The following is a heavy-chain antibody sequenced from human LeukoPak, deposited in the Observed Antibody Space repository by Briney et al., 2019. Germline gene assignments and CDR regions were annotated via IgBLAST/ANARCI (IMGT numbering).Heavy chain of an antibody. CDR1: GGSISSSSYS. Sequence: SETLSLTCSVSGGSISSSSYSWGWVRQPPGKGLEWIARIYYSGSTYYNPSLKSRVTISVDTSKNQFSLKLSSVTAADTAVYYCARLGDGYNWYYYYYMDVWGKGTTVTISS. CDR2: IYYSGST. CDR3: ARLGDGYNWYYYYYMDV. V-gene: IGHV4-39*01. D-gene: IGHD5-24*01. J-gene: IGHJ6*03.